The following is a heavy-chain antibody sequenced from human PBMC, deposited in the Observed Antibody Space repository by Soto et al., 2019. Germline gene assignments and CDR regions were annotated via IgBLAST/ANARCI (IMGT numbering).Heavy chain of an antibody. CDR1: GGTFSSYA. Sequence: QVQLVQSGAEVKKPGSSVKVSCKASGGTFSSYAISWVRQAPGQGLEWMGGIIPIFGTANYGQKFQGRVTITADESTSTAYMERSSLRSEDTAVYYCARDGMAYYDSSGYRKDWFDPWGQGTLVTVCS. CDR2: IIPIFGTA. D-gene: IGHD3-22*01. J-gene: IGHJ5*02. CDR3: ARDGMAYYDSSGYRKDWFDP. V-gene: IGHV1-69*12.